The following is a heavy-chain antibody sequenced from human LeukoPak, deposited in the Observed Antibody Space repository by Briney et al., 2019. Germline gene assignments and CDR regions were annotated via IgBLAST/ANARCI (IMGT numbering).Heavy chain of an antibody. CDR3: ASSTMTTRGVSAFDL. CDR2: IWYDGSNE. CDR1: GFIFSTYG. J-gene: IGHJ3*01. Sequence: GRSLRLSCAASGFIFSTYGMHWVRQAPGKGLEWVGIIWYDGSNEYYADSVKGRFTISRDNSKNTLYLQMNSLRAEDTAVYFCASSTMTTRGVSAFDLWGQGTLVTVSS. D-gene: IGHD4-17*01. V-gene: IGHV3-33*01.